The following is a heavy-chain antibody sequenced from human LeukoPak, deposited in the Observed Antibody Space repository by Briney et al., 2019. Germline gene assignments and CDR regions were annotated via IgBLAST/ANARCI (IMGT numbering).Heavy chain of an antibody. D-gene: IGHD4-23*01. V-gene: IGHV4-38-2*02. Sequence: PSETLSLTCSVSGYSISSGFYWGWIRQPPGKGLEWIGSMYHSGSTHYNPSLKSRVIISVDTSKNQFSLKLSSVTAADTAVYYCARDHGYGGNLDYWGQGTLVTVSS. CDR2: MYHSGST. J-gene: IGHJ4*02. CDR3: ARDHGYGGNLDY. CDR1: GYSISSGFY.